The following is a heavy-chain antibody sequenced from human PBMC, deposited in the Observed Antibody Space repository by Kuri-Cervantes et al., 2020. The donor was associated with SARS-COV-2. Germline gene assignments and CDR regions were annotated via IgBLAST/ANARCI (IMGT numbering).Heavy chain of an antibody. CDR1: GFTFSSYA. CDR3: ARALHTAMVKKLDY. D-gene: IGHD5-18*01. J-gene: IGHJ4*02. V-gene: IGHV3-23*01. CDR2: ISGSGGST. Sequence: GESLKISCAASGFTFSSYAMSWVRQAPGKGLEWVSAISGSGGSTYYADSVKGRFTISRDNAKNSLYLQMNSLRAEDTAVYYCARALHTAMVKKLDYWGQGTLVTVSS.